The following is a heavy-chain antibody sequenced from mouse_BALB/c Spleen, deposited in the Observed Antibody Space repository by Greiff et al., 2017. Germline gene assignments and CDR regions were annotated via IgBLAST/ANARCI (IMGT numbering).Heavy chain of an antibody. CDR2: INPSTGYT. CDR1: GYTFTSYW. J-gene: IGHJ3*01. CDR3: ARKFTMITTWFAY. Sequence: VQLQESGAELAKPGASVKMSCKASGYTFTSYWMHWVKQRPGQGLEWIGYINPSTGYTEYNQKFKDKATLTADKSSSTAYMQLSSLTSEDSAVYYCARKFTMITTWFAYWGQGTLVTVSA. D-gene: IGHD2-4*01. V-gene: IGHV1-7*01.